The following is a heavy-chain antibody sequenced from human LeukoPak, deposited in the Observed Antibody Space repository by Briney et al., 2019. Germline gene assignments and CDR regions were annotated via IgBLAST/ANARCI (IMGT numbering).Heavy chain of an antibody. CDR1: GGTFSSYA. CDR3: ARTYYDSRDPAFDI. J-gene: IGHJ3*02. Sequence: ASVKVSCKASGGTFSSYAISWVRQDPGQGLEWMGWINPNSGGTNYAQKLQGRVTMTRDTSISTAYMELSRLRSDDTAVYYCARTYYDSRDPAFDIWGQGTMVTVSS. D-gene: IGHD3-22*01. V-gene: IGHV1-2*02. CDR2: INPNSGGT.